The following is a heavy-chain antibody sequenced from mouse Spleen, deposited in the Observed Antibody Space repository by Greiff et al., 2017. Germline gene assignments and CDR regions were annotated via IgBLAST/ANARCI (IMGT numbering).Heavy chain of an antibody. CDR1: GYTFTSYW. CDR3: ARYGSYGNYYAMDY. J-gene: IGHJ4*01. CDR2: IDPSDSYT. V-gene: IGHV1-50*01. D-gene: IGHD2-1*01. Sequence: QVQLQQPGAELVKPGASVKLSCKASGYTFTSYWMQWVKQRPGQGLEWIGEIDPSDSYTNYNQKFKGKATLTVDTSSSTAYMQLSSLTSEDSAVYYCARYGSYGNYYAMDYWGQGTSVTVSS.